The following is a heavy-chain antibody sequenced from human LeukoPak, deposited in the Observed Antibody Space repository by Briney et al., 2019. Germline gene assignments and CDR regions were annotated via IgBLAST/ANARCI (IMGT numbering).Heavy chain of an antibody. Sequence: PSETLSLTCTVSGGSISSSSYYWGWLRQPPGKGLEWIGSSYYSGSTYYNPSLKSRVTISVDTSKNQFSLKLSSVTAADTAVYYCARLDCSSTSCYSYYYYGMDVWGQGPTVTVSS. CDR2: SYYSGST. CDR1: GGSISSSSYY. V-gene: IGHV4-39*01. D-gene: IGHD2-2*01. J-gene: IGHJ6*02. CDR3: ARLDCSSTSCYSYYYYGMDV.